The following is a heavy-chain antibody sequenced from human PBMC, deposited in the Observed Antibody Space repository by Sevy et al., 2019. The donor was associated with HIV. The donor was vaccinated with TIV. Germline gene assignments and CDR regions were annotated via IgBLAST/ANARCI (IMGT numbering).Heavy chain of an antibody. V-gene: IGHV3-7*01. CDR1: GFTFSSYW. CDR2: IKQDGSEK. J-gene: IGHJ4*02. CDR3: ARDLRLDY. Sequence: GGSLRLSCVASGFTFSSYWMSWVRQAPGKGLEWVANIKQDGSEKYYVDSVKGRFTISRDNAKNSLYLQMNSLRAEDTAVYYCARDLRLDYWGQGTLVTVSS.